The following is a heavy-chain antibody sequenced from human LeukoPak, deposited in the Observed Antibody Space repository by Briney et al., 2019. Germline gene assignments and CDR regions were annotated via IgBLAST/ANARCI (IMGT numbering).Heavy chain of an antibody. CDR2: IYYSGST. D-gene: IGHD3-22*01. CDR1: GGSISSGDYY. CDR3: ARDSPYYYDSSGYPPFDY. V-gene: IGHV4-30-4*08. Sequence: SETLSLTCTVSGGSISSGDYYWSWIRQPPGKGLEWIGYIYYSGSTYYNPSLKSRVTISVDTSKNQFSLKLSSVTAADTAVYYCARDSPYYYDSSGYPPFDYWGQGTLVTVSS. J-gene: IGHJ4*02.